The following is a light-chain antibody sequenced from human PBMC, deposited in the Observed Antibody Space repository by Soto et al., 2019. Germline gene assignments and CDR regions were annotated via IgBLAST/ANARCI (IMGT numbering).Light chain of an antibody. Sequence: IVLTQFPAIPSLSAGERATLSCRASQSVSSRCLAWYQQKQGQAPRLFLYGASNRATGIPARFSGNVSGTDGTITFISIPKEGGSVYDSEQRTKRSLTCGGGTRLEIK. J-gene: IGKJ5*01. CDR2: GAS. CDR1: QSVSSRC. CDR3: EQRTKRSLT. V-gene: IGKV3D-20*02.